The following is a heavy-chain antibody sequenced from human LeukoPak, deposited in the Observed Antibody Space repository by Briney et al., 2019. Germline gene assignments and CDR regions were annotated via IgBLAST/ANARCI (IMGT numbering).Heavy chain of an antibody. CDR1: GFTFSSYA. V-gene: IGHV3-23*01. CDR3: AKDREYYYDSSGSSFIDY. D-gene: IGHD3-22*01. CDR2: ISGSGGST. Sequence: GGSLRLSRAASGFTFSSYAMSWVRQAPGKGLEWVSAISGSGGSTYYADSVKGRFTISRDNSKNTLYLQMNSPRAEDTAVYYCAKDREYYYDSSGSSFIDYWGQGTLVTVSS. J-gene: IGHJ4*02.